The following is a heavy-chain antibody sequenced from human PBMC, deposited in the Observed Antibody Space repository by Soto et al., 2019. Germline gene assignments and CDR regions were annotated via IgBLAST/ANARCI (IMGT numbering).Heavy chain of an antibody. CDR3: AKDWTGDSSASPGCLAS. Sequence: EVQLLESGGGLVQPGGSLRLCCAASGFTFSNYAMTWVRQGPGKGLEWVSSIDGSETTTYYAASVKGRFTISRDNSRNTLSLQMDSLRVEDAAVYFCAKDWTGDSSASPGCLASWAQGILVTVSS. J-gene: IGHJ5*02. CDR1: GFTFSNYA. CDR2: IDGSETTT. D-gene: IGHD2-15*01. V-gene: IGHV3-23*01.